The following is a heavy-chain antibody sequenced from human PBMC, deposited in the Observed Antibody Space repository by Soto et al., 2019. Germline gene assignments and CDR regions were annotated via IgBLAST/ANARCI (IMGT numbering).Heavy chain of an antibody. V-gene: IGHV1-69*13. D-gene: IGHD4-17*01. Sequence: SVKVSCKASGGTFSSYAISWVRQAPGQGLEWMGGIIPIFGTANYAQKFQGRVTITADESTSTAYMELSSLRSEDTAVYYCAREGGYGRGPTSLGYWGQGTLVTVS. CDR3: AREGGYGRGPTSLGY. J-gene: IGHJ4*02. CDR2: IIPIFGTA. CDR1: GGTFSSYA.